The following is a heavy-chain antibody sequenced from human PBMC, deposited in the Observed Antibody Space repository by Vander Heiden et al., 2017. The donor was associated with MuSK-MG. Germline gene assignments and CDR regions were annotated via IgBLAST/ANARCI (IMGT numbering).Heavy chain of an antibody. CDR2: IRRNGGRT. V-gene: IGHV3-64D*06. CDR3: VGRGYCSGGSCYLDY. D-gene: IGHD2-15*01. CDR1: GFTFSSYA. J-gene: IGHJ4*02. Sequence: EVQLVESGGGLVQPGGSLRLSCSASGFTFSSYAMHWVRQAPGKGLEYVSAIRRNGGRTYYPDSVKGRFTISRDNSKNTLYLKMSSLRGEDTAVYYCVGRGYCSGGSCYLDYWGQGTLVTVSS.